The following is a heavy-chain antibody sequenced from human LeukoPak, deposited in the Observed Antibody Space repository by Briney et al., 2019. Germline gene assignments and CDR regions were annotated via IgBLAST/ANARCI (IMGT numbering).Heavy chain of an antibody. V-gene: IGHV4-34*01. Sequence: SETLSLTCAVSGGSLSPHYWSWIRRPLGEGLEWIGEINNRGTTNYSPSLRGRATISVDTSKNQFSLRLTSVTAADTAMYYCARVPLWWLTPFDFWGQGTLATVSS. CDR3: ARVPLWWLTPFDF. CDR2: INNRGTT. CDR1: GGSLSPHY. D-gene: IGHD5-12*01. J-gene: IGHJ4*02.